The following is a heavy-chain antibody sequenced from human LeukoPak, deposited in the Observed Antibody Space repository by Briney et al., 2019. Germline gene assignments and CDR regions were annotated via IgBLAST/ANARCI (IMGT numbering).Heavy chain of an antibody. Sequence: ASVKVSCRTSGYTFTSYYIHWVRQAPGQGLEWTGRINPVNGGTNYAQKFQGRVTVTRDTSISTAYMELSSLISDDTAVYYCTRDYGENAHDYWGQGTLVTVSS. CDR2: INPVNGGT. D-gene: IGHD4-17*01. V-gene: IGHV1-2*06. J-gene: IGHJ4*02. CDR3: TRDYGENAHDY. CDR1: GYTFTSYY.